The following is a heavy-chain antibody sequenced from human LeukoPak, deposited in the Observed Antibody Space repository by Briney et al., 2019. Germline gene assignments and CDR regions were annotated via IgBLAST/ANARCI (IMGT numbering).Heavy chain of an antibody. CDR3: ARVTGYRIEDYFDY. V-gene: IGHV4-39*07. Sequence: TSETLSLTCTVSGGSISSSSYYWAWIRQPPGKGLEWIGSIYYTGSTYYNPSLKSRVTISVETSKNEFSLKLRSVTAADTAVYYCARVTGYRIEDYFDYWGQGTLVTVSS. CDR2: IYYTGST. J-gene: IGHJ4*02. D-gene: IGHD6-13*01. CDR1: GGSISSSSYY.